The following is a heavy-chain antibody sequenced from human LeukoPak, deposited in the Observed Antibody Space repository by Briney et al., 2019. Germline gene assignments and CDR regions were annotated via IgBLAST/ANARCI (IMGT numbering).Heavy chain of an antibody. D-gene: IGHD3-10*01. V-gene: IGHV3-48*01. CDR2: ISSSSSTI. CDR1: GFTFSSYS. Sequence: PGGSLRLSCAASGFTFSSYSMNWVRQAPGKGLEWVSYISSSSSTIYYADSVKGRFTISRDNAKNSLYLQMNSLRAEDTAVYYCARSRRGGYFDYWGQGTLVTVSS. CDR3: ARSRRGGYFDY. J-gene: IGHJ4*02.